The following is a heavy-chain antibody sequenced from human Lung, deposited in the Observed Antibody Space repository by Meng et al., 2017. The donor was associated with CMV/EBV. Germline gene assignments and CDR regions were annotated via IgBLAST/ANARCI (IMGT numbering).Heavy chain of an antibody. CDR2: INPSNGGT. Sequence: SVXVSXXASGYTFTDYYMHWVRQAPGQRLERMGWINPSNGGTDYAQKFQGRVTMTRDTSISTAYIELSRLRSDDTAVYYCARGSPITGARTPYYYWGQGTXVTVSS. D-gene: IGHD1-20*01. J-gene: IGHJ4*02. CDR1: GYTFTDYY. CDR3: ARGSPITGARTPYYY. V-gene: IGHV1-2*02.